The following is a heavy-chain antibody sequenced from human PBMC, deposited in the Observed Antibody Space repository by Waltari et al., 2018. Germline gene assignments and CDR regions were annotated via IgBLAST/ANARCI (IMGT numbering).Heavy chain of an antibody. CDR2: INHSGST. Sequence: QVQLQQWGAGLLKPSETLSLTCAVYGGSFSGYYWSWIRQPPGKGLEWIGEINHSGSTNSHPSPKSRVTISVDTAKNQFSLKLSSVTAADTAVYYCARGRSRYCSSTSCYGGYFDYWGQGTLVTVSS. D-gene: IGHD2-2*01. V-gene: IGHV4-34*01. CDR3: ARGRSRYCSSTSCYGGYFDY. J-gene: IGHJ4*02. CDR1: GGSFSGYY.